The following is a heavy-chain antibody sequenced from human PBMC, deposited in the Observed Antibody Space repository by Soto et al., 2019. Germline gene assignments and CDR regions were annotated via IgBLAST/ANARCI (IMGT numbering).Heavy chain of an antibody. CDR2: INHSGST. D-gene: IGHD4-17*01. CDR3: ARGDGKTFGDSRVNWLDP. Sequence: ASETLSLTCAVYGGSFSGYFWSWIRQPPGKALEWIGEINHSGSTDFNPSLKSRVTISVDPSRDQFSLRLSSVTAADTAVYYCARGDGKTFGDSRVNWLDPWGQGTLVTVSS. V-gene: IGHV4-34*01. CDR1: GGSFSGYF. J-gene: IGHJ5*02.